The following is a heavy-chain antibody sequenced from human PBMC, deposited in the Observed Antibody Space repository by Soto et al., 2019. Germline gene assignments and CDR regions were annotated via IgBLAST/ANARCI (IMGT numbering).Heavy chain of an antibody. CDR1: GGSISSYY. Sequence: QVQLQESGPGLVKPSETLSLTCTVSGGSISSYYWSWIRQPPGKGLEWIGYIDYRGSTNYNPTLQTRLTPAGDTSKHQLSPELTSSTAADTAVYSCARFRCGGDSNYGYWGQGPRVTVSS. CDR2: IDYRGST. CDR3: ARFRCGGDSNYGY. J-gene: IGHJ4*02. D-gene: IGHD2-21*02. V-gene: IGHV4-59*01.